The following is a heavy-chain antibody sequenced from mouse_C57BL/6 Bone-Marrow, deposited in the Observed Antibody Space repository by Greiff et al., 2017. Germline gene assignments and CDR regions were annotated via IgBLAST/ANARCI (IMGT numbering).Heavy chain of an antibody. Sequence: QVQLQQPGAELVRPGSSVKLSCKASGYTFTSYWMHWVKQRPIQGLEWIGNIDPSDSETHYNQKFKDKATLTVDKSSSTAYMQLSSLTSEDSAVYYSASWGSYYGSSHTYFDYWGQGTTLTVSS. CDR2: IDPSDSET. CDR1: GYTFTSYW. V-gene: IGHV1-52*01. J-gene: IGHJ2*01. CDR3: ASWGSYYGSSHTYFDY. D-gene: IGHD1-1*01.